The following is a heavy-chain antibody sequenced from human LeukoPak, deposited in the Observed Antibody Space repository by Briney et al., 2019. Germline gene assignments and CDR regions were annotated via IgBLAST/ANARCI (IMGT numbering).Heavy chain of an antibody. V-gene: IGHV4-4*07. Sequence: SETLSLTCTVSSGSINSYFWGWVRQPAGRGLEWIGRIYTTGNTHYNPSLKSRLTMSIDTSKRKFSLNLRSVTASDRAICYCARHGYTASHYFLDYWSQGTLVTVSS. CDR3: ARHGYTASHYFLDY. CDR2: IYTTGNT. CDR1: SGSINSYF. J-gene: IGHJ4*02. D-gene: IGHD3-16*01.